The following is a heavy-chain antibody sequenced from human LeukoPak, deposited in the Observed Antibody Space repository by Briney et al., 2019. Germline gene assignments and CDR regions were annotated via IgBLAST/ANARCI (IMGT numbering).Heavy chain of an antibody. CDR2: IYHSGST. CDR3: ASAERRSARYKY. CDR1: GYSISSGYY. V-gene: IGHV4-38-2*02. Sequence: KPSETLPLTCTVSGYSISSGYYWGWIRQPPGKGLEWIGSIYHSGSTYYNPSLKSRVTISIDTSKNQFSLRLTSVTAADTAVYYCASAERRSARYKYWGQGTLVTVSS. J-gene: IGHJ4*02. D-gene: IGHD2-2*02.